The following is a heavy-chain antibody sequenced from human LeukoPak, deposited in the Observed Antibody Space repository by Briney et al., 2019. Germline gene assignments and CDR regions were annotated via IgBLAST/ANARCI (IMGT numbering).Heavy chain of an antibody. CDR1: GGTFSSYA. D-gene: IGHD5-12*01. CDR3: ARLSGYQTTIFGMDV. V-gene: IGHV1-69*04. Sequence: GASVKVSCKASGGTFSSYAISWVRQAPGQGLEWMGRIIPILGIANYTQKFQGRVTITADKSTSTAYMELSSLRSEDTAVYYCARLSGYQTTIFGMDVWGQGTTVTVSS. J-gene: IGHJ6*02. CDR2: IIPILGIA.